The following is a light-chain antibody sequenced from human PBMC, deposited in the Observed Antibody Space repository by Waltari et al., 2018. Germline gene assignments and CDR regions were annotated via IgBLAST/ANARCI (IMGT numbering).Light chain of an antibody. CDR2: GKN. J-gene: IGLJ2*01. CDR1: SLRTYY. CDR3: HSRDSSGDVV. V-gene: IGLV3-19*01. Sequence: SSELTQDPAVSVALGQTVRITCQGDSLRTYYVSWFQQKPGQAPALVIYGKNNRPSGIPDRFYASTSGSTSSVTIIGAQAEDEADYYCHSRDSSGDVVIGGGTKLTVV.